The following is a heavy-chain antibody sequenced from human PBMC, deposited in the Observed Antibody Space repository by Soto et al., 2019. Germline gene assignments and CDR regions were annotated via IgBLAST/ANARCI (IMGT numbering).Heavy chain of an antibody. V-gene: IGHV1-2*04. J-gene: IGHJ4*02. D-gene: IGHD5-12*01. CDR3: ARGRSGYDPIDY. CDR2: INPNSGGT. Sequence: ASVKVSCEASGYTFTGYYMHWVRQAPGQGLEWMGWINPNSGGTNYAQKFQGWVTMTRDTSISTAYMELSRLRSDDTAVYYCARGRSGYDPIDYWGQGTLVTVSS. CDR1: GYTFTGYY.